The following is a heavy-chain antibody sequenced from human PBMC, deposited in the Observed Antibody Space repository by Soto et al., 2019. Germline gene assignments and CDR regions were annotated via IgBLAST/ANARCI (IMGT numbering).Heavy chain of an antibody. CDR3: ARSLYGDNVDY. J-gene: IGHJ4*02. Sequence: ASVKVSCKASGYTFTAFWIHWVRQAPGQGLEWMARIDPKSGETDYARKLEGRITMTSKASISTVYMEMSSLRSDDTAVYYCARSLYGDNVDYWGQGTLVTVSS. D-gene: IGHD4-17*01. CDR1: GYTFTAFW. V-gene: IGHV1-2*02. CDR2: IDPKSGET.